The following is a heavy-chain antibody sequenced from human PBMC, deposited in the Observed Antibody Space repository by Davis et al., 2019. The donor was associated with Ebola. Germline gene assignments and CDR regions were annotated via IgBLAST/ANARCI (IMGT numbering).Heavy chain of an antibody. CDR3: ARDQQLVHGRRYFDY. CDR2: INPSGGST. CDR1: GYTFTSYG. J-gene: IGHJ4*02. V-gene: IGHV1-46*01. D-gene: IGHD6-13*01. Sequence: ASVKVSCKASGYTFTSYGISWVRQAPGQGLEWMGIINPSGGSTSYAQKFQGRVTMTRDTSTSTVYMELSSLRSEDTAVYYCARDQQLVHGRRYFDYWGQGTLVTVSS.